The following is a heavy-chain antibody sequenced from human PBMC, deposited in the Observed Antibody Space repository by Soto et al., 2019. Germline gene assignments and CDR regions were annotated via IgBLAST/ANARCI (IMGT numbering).Heavy chain of an antibody. CDR2: IIPIFGTA. Sequence: SVKVSCKASGGTFSSYAISWVRQAPGQGLEWMGGIIPIFGTADYAQKFQGRVTITANESTSTAYMELSSLRSEDTAVYYCAVPVLNYYYGMDVWGQGTTVTVSS. J-gene: IGHJ6*02. CDR3: AVPVLNYYYGMDV. CDR1: GGTFSSYA. V-gene: IGHV1-69*13. D-gene: IGHD2-8*01.